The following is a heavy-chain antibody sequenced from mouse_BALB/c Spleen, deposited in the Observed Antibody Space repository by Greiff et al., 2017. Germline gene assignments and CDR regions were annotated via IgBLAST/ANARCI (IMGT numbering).Heavy chain of an antibody. CDR2: INPSNGGT. Sequence: VQLQQSGAELVKPGASVKLSCKASGYTFTSYYMYWVKQRPGQGLEWIGEINPSNGGTNFNEKFKSKATLTVDKSSSTAYMQLSSLTSEDSAVYYCTREGYGSSDYWGQGTTLTVSS. CDR1: GYTFTSYY. CDR3: TREGYGSSDY. V-gene: IGHV1S81*02. D-gene: IGHD2-2*01. J-gene: IGHJ2*01.